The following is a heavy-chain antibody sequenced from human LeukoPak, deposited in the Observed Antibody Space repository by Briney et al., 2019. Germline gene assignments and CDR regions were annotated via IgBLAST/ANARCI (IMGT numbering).Heavy chain of an antibody. D-gene: IGHD3-9*01. V-gene: IGHV3-48*04. CDR2: IRSSSSTI. J-gene: IGHJ4*02. CDR3: ARLEDYDILTGFDY. CDR1: GFTFSSYS. Sequence: PGGSLRLSCAASGFTFSSYSMNWVRQAPGKGLEWVSYIRSSSSTIYYADSVKGRFTISRDNAKNSLYLQMNSLRAEDTALYYCARLEDYDILTGFDYWGQGTLVTVSS.